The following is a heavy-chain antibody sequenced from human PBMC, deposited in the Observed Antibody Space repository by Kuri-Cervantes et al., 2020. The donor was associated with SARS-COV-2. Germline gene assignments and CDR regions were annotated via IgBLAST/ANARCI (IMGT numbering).Heavy chain of an antibody. CDR3: ARVRIYPYFMDV. Sequence: GESLKISCAASGFTFSSYGMHWVRQAPGKGLEWVAVIWYDGSNKYYADSVKGRFTISRDNSKNTLYLQMSSLRPEDTGVYYCARVRIYPYFMDVWGKGTTVTVSS. CDR1: GFTFSSYG. J-gene: IGHJ6*03. CDR2: IWYDGSNK. V-gene: IGHV3-33*01. D-gene: IGHD2-21*01.